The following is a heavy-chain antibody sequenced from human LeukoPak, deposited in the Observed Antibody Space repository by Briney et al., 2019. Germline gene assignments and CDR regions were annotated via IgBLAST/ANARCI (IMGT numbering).Heavy chain of an antibody. J-gene: IGHJ6*02. Sequence: ASVKVSCKASGYTFTSYGISWVRQAPGQGLEWMGWINAYNGNTNYAQKLQGRVTMTTDTSTSTAYMELRSLRSDDTAVYYCARGRGIAAAGLQYYYYYGMDVWGQGTTVTVSS. V-gene: IGHV1-18*01. D-gene: IGHD6-13*01. CDR3: ARGRGIAAAGLQYYYYYGMDV. CDR2: INAYNGNT. CDR1: GYTFTSYG.